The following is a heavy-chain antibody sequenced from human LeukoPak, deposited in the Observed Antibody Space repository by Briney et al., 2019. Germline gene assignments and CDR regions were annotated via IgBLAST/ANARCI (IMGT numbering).Heavy chain of an antibody. V-gene: IGHV4-39*01. D-gene: IGHD1/OR15-1a*01. Sequence: PSETLSLTCTVSGDSISSYYWGWVRQPPGKGLEWIGSIFYSGSAHCNPSLKSRVTISVDTSNNQFYLMLTSVTAADTAVYYCARRIANRNWFDPWGQGTLVTVSS. J-gene: IGHJ5*02. CDR1: GDSISSYY. CDR2: IFYSGSA. CDR3: ARRIANRNWFDP.